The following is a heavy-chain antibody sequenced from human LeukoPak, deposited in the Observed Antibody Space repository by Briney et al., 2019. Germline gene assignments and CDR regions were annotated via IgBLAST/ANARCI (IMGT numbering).Heavy chain of an antibody. CDR3: ASTGVTGTAPSNAFDI. CDR2: NDPSGSYT. V-gene: IGHV5-10-1*01. Sequence: GALLKISCNASGSSFTNYWIWLVRQMAGKGLGWGERNDPSGSYTNYSPSFQGHVTITADKSISTAYLQWRSPKATDTAMDDGASTGVTGTAPSNAFDIWGQGTMVTVSS. CDR1: GSSFTNYW. J-gene: IGHJ3*02. D-gene: IGHD1-1*01.